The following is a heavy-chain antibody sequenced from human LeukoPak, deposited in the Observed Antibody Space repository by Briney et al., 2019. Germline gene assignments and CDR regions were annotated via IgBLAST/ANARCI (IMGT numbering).Heavy chain of an antibody. Sequence: ASVKVSCKASGYTFTGYYMHWVRQAPGQGLEWMGWINRNSGGTNYAQKFQGRVTMTRDTSISTAYMELSRLRSDDTAVYYCAREGVDWNHSVYYFDYWGQGTLVTVSS. CDR3: AREGVDWNHSVYYFDY. CDR1: GYTFTGYY. J-gene: IGHJ4*02. V-gene: IGHV1-2*02. D-gene: IGHD1-1*01. CDR2: INRNSGGT.